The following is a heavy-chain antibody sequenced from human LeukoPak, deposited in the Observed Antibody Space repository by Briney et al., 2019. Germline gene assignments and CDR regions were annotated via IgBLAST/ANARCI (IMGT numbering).Heavy chain of an antibody. CDR1: GFIFSDYY. Sequence: PGGSLRLSCAASGFIFSDYYMSWIRQPPGKGLEWIGEINHSGSTNYNPSLKSRVTISVDTSKNQFSLKLSSVTAADTAVYYCARSRTYYGSGSYYKPYNWFDPWGQGTLVTVSS. V-gene: IGHV4-34*01. CDR3: ARSRTYYGSGSYYKPYNWFDP. J-gene: IGHJ5*02. CDR2: INHSGST. D-gene: IGHD3-10*01.